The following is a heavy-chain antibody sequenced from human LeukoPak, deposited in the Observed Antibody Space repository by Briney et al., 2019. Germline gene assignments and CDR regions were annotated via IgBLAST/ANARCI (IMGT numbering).Heavy chain of an antibody. D-gene: IGHD3-10*01. J-gene: IGHJ4*02. V-gene: IGHV4-34*01. CDR1: GFTVSSNH. CDR2: VNHSGIT. CDR3: ARAGPYYYGSGRYSQFDY. Sequence: GSLRLSCAASGFTVSSNHMSWVRQAPGKGLEWIGEVNHSGITNYNPSLKSRVTISVDTSKNQFSLKLSSVTAADTAVYYCARAGPYYYGSGRYSQFDYWGQGALVTVSS.